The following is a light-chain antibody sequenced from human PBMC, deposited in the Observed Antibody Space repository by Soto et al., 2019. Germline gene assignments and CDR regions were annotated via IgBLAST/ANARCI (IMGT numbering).Light chain of an antibody. Sequence: QSVLTQPPSVSAAPGQTVTISCSGSSSNIGDNYVSWYQQLPGTAPKLLIYENNKRPPGIPYRFSGSKSGTSVTLGITGLQHGDEADYYCGTWYTSLSAGVFGGGTKLTVL. J-gene: IGLJ3*02. V-gene: IGLV1-51*02. CDR2: ENN. CDR1: SSNIGDNY. CDR3: GTWYTSLSAGV.